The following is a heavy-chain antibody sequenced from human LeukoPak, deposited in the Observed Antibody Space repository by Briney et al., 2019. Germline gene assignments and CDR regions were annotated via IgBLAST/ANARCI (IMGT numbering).Heavy chain of an antibody. V-gene: IGHV5-51*01. CDR2: IYPGDSDT. CDR3: ARQFVSSKSSSSSRSYYYMDV. J-gene: IGHJ6*03. Sequence: GESLKISCKGSGYSFTSYWIGWVRQMPGKGLEWMGIIYPGDSDTRYSPSFQGQVTISADNPISTAYLQWSSLKASDTAMYYCARQFVSSKSSSSSRSYYYMDVWGKGTTVTVSS. CDR1: GYSFTSYW. D-gene: IGHD6-6*01.